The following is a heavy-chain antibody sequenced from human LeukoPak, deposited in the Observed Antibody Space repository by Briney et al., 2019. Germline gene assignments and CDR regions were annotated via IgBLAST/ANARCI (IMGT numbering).Heavy chain of an antibody. D-gene: IGHD5-18*01. V-gene: IGHV3-74*01. CDR3: ARADTAMVYDYFDY. J-gene: IGHJ4*02. Sequence: GGSLRLSCAASGFTLSSYWMHWVRQAPGKGLVWVSRINSDGSSTSYADSVKGRFTISRDNAKNTLYLQMNSLRAEDTAVYYCARADTAMVYDYFDYWGQGTLVTVSS. CDR2: INSDGSST. CDR1: GFTLSSYW.